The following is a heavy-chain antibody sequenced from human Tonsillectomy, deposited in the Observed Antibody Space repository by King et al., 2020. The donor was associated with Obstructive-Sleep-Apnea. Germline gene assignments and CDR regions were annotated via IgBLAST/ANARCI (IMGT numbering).Heavy chain of an antibody. V-gene: IGHV3-9*01. D-gene: IGHD6-19*01. CDR2: ISWKSGNI. CDR1: GFTFDDYA. CDR3: AKADLVNSGWLDY. Sequence: VQLVESGGGLVQPGRSLRLSCAASGFTFDDYAMHWVRQAPGKGLEWVSVISWKSGNIGYADSVKGRFTISRDNAKKSLYLQMNSLRAEDTALYYCAKADLVNSGWLDYWGQGTLVTVSS. J-gene: IGHJ4*02.